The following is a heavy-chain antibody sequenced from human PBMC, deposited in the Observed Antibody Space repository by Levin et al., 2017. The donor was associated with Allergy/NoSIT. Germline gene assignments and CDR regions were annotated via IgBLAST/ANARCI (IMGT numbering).Heavy chain of an antibody. Sequence: ASVKVSCKASGYTFSSYGISWVRQAPGQGLEWMAWISADNGNTNYAQTFQGRVTITTDTSTSTASMELRSLTSDDKAVYYCARDVVILTITGGIDYWGQGTLVTVSS. D-gene: IGHD1-20*01. CDR2: ISADNGNT. J-gene: IGHJ4*02. CDR1: GYTFSSYG. CDR3: ARDVVILTITGGIDY. V-gene: IGHV1-18*01.